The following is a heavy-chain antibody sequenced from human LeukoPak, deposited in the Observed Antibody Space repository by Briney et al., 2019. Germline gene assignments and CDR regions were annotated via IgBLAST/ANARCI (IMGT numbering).Heavy chain of an antibody. V-gene: IGHV3-74*01. CDR2: IKSDGTYR. Sequence: GGSLRLSCAASGFTFSSHWMHWVRQAPGKGLVCVARIKSDGTYRDYGDSVRGRITISRDNAKDTLYLQMNSLRAEDTAVYYCVRDDRSYGVDYWGQGTPVTVSS. CDR3: VRDDRSYGVDY. CDR1: GFTFSSHW. D-gene: IGHD4-17*01. J-gene: IGHJ4*02.